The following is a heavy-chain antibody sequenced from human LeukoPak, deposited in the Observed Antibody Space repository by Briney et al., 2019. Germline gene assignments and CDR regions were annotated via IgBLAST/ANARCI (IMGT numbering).Heavy chain of an antibody. Sequence: PGGSLRLSCAASGFSFNRHWMQWVRQAPGKGLVWVSRINRDGSSTIYADSVKGRFTVSRDNAKNTLYLQMNSLRAEHTAVYYCVQQLDDSYYYYGMDVWGQGTTVTVSS. CDR1: GFSFNRHW. V-gene: IGHV3-74*01. J-gene: IGHJ6*02. D-gene: IGHD6-13*01. CDR2: INRDGSST. CDR3: VQQLDDSYYYYGMDV.